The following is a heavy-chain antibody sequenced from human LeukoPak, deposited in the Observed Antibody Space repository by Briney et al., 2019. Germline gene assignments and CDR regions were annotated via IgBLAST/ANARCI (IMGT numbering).Heavy chain of an antibody. D-gene: IGHD6-19*01. Sequence: GGSLRLSCAASGFTFDDYAMHWFRQAPEKGLEWVSLISGDGGSTYYADSVKGRFTISRDNSKNSLYLQMNSLRTEDTALYYCAKVGRASGWYVFDYWGQGTLVTVSS. CDR2: ISGDGGST. CDR3: AKVGRASGWYVFDY. V-gene: IGHV3-43*02. CDR1: GFTFDDYA. J-gene: IGHJ4*02.